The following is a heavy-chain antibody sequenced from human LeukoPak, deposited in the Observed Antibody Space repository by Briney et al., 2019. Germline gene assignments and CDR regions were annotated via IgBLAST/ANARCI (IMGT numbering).Heavy chain of an antibody. CDR3: ARVRGGYDDNFYYIYYMDV. D-gene: IGHD3-10*01. V-gene: IGHV1-2*02. J-gene: IGHJ6*03. CDR1: EYTFSGYY. Sequence: ASVKVSCKAAEYTFSGYYMHWVRQAPGQGLEWMGWINPNSGGTNYAQKFQGRVTMTRDTSISTAYMELSRLRSDDTAVYYCARVRGGYDDNFYYIYYMDVWGKGTTVTVSS. CDR2: INPNSGGT.